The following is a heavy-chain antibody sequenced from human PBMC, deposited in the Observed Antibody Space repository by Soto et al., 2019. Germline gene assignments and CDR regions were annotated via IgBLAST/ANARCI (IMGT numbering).Heavy chain of an antibody. D-gene: IGHD6-13*01. V-gene: IGHV5-10-1*01. CDR3: ARRGIAAGIDY. J-gene: IGHJ4*02. CDR2: IDPSDSYT. Sequence: QMPGKGLEWMGRIDPSDSYTNYSPSFQGHVTISADKSISTAYLQWSSLKASDTAMYYCARRGIAAGIDYWGQGTLVTVSS.